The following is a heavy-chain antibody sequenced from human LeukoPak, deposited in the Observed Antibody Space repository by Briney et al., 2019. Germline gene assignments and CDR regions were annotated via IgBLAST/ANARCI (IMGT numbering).Heavy chain of an antibody. Sequence: GGSLRLSCAASGFTFSSYAMSWVRQAPGKGLEWVSAISGSGGSTYYADSVKGRFTISRDNAKNTLYLQMNSLRAEDTAVYYCAKDGGSSSWYVDYFDYWGQGTLVTVSS. CDR2: ISGSGGST. CDR1: GFTFSSYA. CDR3: AKDGGSSSWYVDYFDY. D-gene: IGHD6-13*01. J-gene: IGHJ4*02. V-gene: IGHV3-23*01.